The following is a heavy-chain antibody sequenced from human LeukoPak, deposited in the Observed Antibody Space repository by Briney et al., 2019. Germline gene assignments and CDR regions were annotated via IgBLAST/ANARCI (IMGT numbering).Heavy chain of an antibody. Sequence: GGSLRLSCAASGFIFNNYGMHWVRQAPGKGLEWVAFISSTTHTIYSADSVKGRFTISRDNAKDSLYLQMNSLRDEDTAVYYCARDPNDYWGQGTLVTVSS. V-gene: IGHV3-48*02. CDR3: ARDPNDY. J-gene: IGHJ4*02. CDR1: GFIFNNYG. CDR2: ISSTTHTI.